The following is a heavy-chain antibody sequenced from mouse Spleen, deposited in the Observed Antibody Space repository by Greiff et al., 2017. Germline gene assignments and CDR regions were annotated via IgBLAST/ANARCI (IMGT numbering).Heavy chain of an antibody. D-gene: IGHD2-4*01. J-gene: IGHJ4*01. Sequence: VQLQQSGPELVKPGASVKISCKASGYTFTDYYMNWVKQSPGQSLEWIGDINPNNGGTSYNQKFKGKATLTVDKSSSTAYMELRSLTSEDSAVYYCARPHYDWDAMDYWGQGTSVTVSS. CDR1: GYTFTDYY. V-gene: IGHV1-26*01. CDR2: INPNNGGT. CDR3: ARPHYDWDAMDY.